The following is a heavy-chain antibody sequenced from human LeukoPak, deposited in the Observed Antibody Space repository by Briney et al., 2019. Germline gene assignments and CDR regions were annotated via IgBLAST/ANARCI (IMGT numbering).Heavy chain of an antibody. D-gene: IGHD3-10*01. CDR3: ARTYGSGSYLDY. CDR1: GDSISNSNW. Sequence: SETLSLTCAVSGDSISNSNWWSWVRQPPGKGLEWIGEIYDSGSTNYNPSLKSRVTISVDKSKNQFSLKLSSVTAADTAVYYCARTYGSGSYLDYWGQGALVTVSS. V-gene: IGHV4-4*02. CDR2: IYDSGST. J-gene: IGHJ4*02.